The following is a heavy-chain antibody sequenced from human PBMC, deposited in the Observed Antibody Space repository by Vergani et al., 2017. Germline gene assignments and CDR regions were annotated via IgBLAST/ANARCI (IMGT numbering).Heavy chain of an antibody. D-gene: IGHD2-15*01. CDR3: ARARYCSGDSCHSALHY. J-gene: IGHJ4*02. Sequence: QVQLVESGGGVVQPGTSLRLSCVASGFTFSNYGMHWVRQAPGKGLEWVAVISYDGSNKYYADSVKGRFTISRDNSKNTLYLQMTSLRAEDTAVYYCARARYCSGDSCHSALHYWGQGTLVAVSS. V-gene: IGHV3-30*03. CDR2: ISYDGSNK. CDR1: GFTFSNYG.